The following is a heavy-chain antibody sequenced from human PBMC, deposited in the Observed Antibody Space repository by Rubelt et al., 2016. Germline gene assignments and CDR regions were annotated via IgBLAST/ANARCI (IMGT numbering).Heavy chain of an antibody. CDR2: IKQDGSDE. Sequence: EVQLVESGGGLVQPGGSLRLSCAASGFTFSTYWMTWVRQAPGKGLEWVANIKQDGSDEYYADSVKGRFAISRDNAKNSLYLQMNSRRAEDTAVYYCARGISNYVDYWGQGTLVTVSS. V-gene: IGHV3-7*01. J-gene: IGHJ4*02. D-gene: IGHD4-11*01. CDR1: GFTFSTYW. CDR3: ARGISNYVDY.